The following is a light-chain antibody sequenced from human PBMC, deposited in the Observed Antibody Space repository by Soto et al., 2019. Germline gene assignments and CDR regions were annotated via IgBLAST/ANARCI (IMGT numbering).Light chain of an antibody. CDR3: VLYMGSGIWV. CDR2: STN. V-gene: IGLV8-61*01. Sequence: QAVVTQEPPFSVSPGGTVTLTCGLNSGSVSSNNYPSWYQQTPGQPPRTLIYSTNTRSSGVPDRFSGSILGNKAALTSTGAQADDESHYYCVLYMGSGIWVFGGGTKVTVL. J-gene: IGLJ3*02. CDR1: SGSVSSNNY.